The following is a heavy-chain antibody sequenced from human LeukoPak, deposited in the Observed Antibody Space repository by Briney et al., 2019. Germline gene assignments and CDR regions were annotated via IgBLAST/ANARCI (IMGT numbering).Heavy chain of an antibody. D-gene: IGHD5-12*01. CDR2: IIPIFGTA. V-gene: IGHV1-69*13. CDR3: AREGIVRGYSGYDTGGAFDY. Sequence: GASVKVSCKASGGTFSSYAISWVRQAPGQGLEWMGGIIPIFGTANNAQKFQGRVTITADESTSTAYMELSSLRSEDTAVYYCAREGIVRGYSGYDTGGAFDYWGQGTLVTVSS. J-gene: IGHJ4*02. CDR1: GGTFSSYA.